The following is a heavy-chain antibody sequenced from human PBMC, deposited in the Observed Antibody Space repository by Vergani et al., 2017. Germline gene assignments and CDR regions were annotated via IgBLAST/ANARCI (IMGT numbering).Heavy chain of an antibody. CDR1: FDSIRNLY. CDR2: IHYSENT. Sequence: QLQLQQSGPGLVKSSETLSLTCSVSFDSIRNLYFNWIRHPPGKGLEWIGSIHYSENTNDNPSLKTRDTISVDTSKNQCSLTLTSVTAADTAVYYCSSDTHSGQRADRWGQGILVTVTS. V-gene: IGHV4-59*11. CDR3: SSDTHSGQRADR. J-gene: IGHJ5*02. D-gene: IGHD6-19*01.